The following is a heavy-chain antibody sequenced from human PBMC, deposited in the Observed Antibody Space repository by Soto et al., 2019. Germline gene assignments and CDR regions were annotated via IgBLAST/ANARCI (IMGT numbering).Heavy chain of an antibody. D-gene: IGHD2-21*02. Sequence: DVQLLESGGGLVQPGGSLKLSCVASGFSFDKYAMIWVRQAPGKGQEWVSGITGSGRSIQYTASVKGRFTISRDNSKNTVYLQMDYLRAEDTAMYYGAKDDVSGDGLWLVSDWGQGTPVTVS. CDR1: GFSFDKYA. J-gene: IGHJ4*02. V-gene: IGHV3-23*01. CDR3: AKDDVSGDGLWLVSD. CDR2: ITGSGRSI.